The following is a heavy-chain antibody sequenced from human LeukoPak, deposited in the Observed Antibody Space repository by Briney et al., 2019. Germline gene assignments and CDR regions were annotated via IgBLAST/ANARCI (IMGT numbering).Heavy chain of an antibody. CDR3: ARGSSSGSKYFQH. V-gene: IGHV1-69*06. Sequence: SVKVSCKASGGTFSSYAISWVRQAPGQGLEWMGGIIPIFGTANYAQKFQGRVTITADKSTCTAYMELSSLRSEDTAVYYCARGSSSGSKYFQHWGQGTLVTVSS. D-gene: IGHD6-19*01. J-gene: IGHJ1*01. CDR2: IIPIFGTA. CDR1: GGTFSSYA.